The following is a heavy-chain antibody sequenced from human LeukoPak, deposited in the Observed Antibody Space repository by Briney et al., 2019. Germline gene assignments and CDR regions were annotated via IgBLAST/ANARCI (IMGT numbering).Heavy chain of an antibody. CDR3: AELGITMIGGV. CDR2: ISYDGGIK. CDR1: GFTFSRYG. D-gene: IGHD3-10*02. V-gene: IGHV3-30*18. Sequence: GRSLRLSCAASGFTFSRYGIHWVRQAPGKGLEWVAVISYDGGIKYYADSVKGRFTISRDNAKNSLYLQMNSLRAEDTAVYYCAELGITMIGGVWGKGTTVTISS. J-gene: IGHJ6*04.